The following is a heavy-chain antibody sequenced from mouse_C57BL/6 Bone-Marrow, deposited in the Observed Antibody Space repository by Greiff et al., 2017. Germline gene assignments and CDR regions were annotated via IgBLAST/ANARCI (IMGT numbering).Heavy chain of an antibody. CDR2: IDPENGDT. CDR1: GFNIKDDY. D-gene: IGHD1-1*01. Sequence: EVQLQQSGAELVRPGASVKLSCTASGFNIKDDYMHWVKQRPEQGLEWIGWIDPENGDTEYASKFQGKATITADTSSNTAYLQLSSLTSEDTAVYYCARGGTTVVFDYWGQGNTLTVSS. J-gene: IGHJ2*01. CDR3: ARGGTTVVFDY. V-gene: IGHV14-4*01.